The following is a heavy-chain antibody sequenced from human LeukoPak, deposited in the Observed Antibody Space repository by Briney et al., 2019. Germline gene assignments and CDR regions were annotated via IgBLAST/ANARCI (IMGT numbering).Heavy chain of an antibody. J-gene: IGHJ4*02. CDR3: VRQGGWGGAASLIDF. Sequence: SETLSLTCAVYGGSFSGYYWAGIRQPPGKGLEWIASMFYGGSTYYDASLRSRVSLSVDTSRNQFSLKLSSVTASDTAIFYCVRQGGWGGAASLIDFWGQGTLVTVSS. CDR1: GGSFSGYY. D-gene: IGHD2-15*01. CDR2: MFYGGST. V-gene: IGHV4-39*01.